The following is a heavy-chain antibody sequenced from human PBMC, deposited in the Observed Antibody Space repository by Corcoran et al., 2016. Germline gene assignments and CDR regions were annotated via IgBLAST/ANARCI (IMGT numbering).Heavy chain of an antibody. CDR2: IKSTTDGGTI. D-gene: IGHD1-26*01. J-gene: IGHJ6*02. Sequence: EVQLLESGGGLVEPGGSLRVSCAASSFTFNNAYVNWVRQAPGKGLEWVGRIKSTTDGGTIEYAALGKGRCSISRDESKNTVYLQMNSLKSEDTAVYYCSTGWDQHSYGMDVWGQGTMVTVSS. CDR1: SFTFNNAY. V-gene: IGHV3-15*07. CDR3: STGWDQHSYGMDV.